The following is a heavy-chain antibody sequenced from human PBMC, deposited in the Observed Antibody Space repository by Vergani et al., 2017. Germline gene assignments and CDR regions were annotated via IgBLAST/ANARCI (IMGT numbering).Heavy chain of an antibody. CDR1: GYTFTGYY. V-gene: IGHV1-2*02. D-gene: IGHD6-6*01. CDR3: ARGPEPGIGSSVWFDP. Sequence: QVQLVQSGAEVKKPGASVKVSCKASGYTFTGYYMHWVRQAPGQGLEWMGWINPNSGGTNYAQKFQGRVTRTRDTSISTAYMELSRLRSDDTAVYYCARGPEPGIGSSVWFDPWGQGTLVTVSS. J-gene: IGHJ5*02. CDR2: INPNSGGT.